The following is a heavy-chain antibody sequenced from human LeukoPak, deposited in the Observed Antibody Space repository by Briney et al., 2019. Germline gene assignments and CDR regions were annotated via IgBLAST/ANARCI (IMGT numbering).Heavy chain of an antibody. J-gene: IGHJ4*02. CDR1: GDSVSSKSAA. Sequence: SQTLSLTFAISGDSVSSKSAAWNWIRHSPSGGLEGVGRTYYRSKWSNDYAASVKSRITVNPDTSKNQFSLQLSSVTPEDTAVYYCARSRAATFDYWGQGTLVTVSS. CDR2: TYYRSKWSN. D-gene: IGHD2-15*01. V-gene: IGHV6-1*01. CDR3: ARSRAATFDY.